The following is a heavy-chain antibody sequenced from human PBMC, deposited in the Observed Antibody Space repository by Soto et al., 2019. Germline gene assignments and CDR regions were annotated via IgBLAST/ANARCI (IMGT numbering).Heavy chain of an antibody. J-gene: IGHJ3*01. D-gene: IGHD3-10*01. CDR1: GFSFRDAW. Sequence: EVQMVESGGGRVKPGGSLRLSCAVSGFSFRDAWMNWVRQAPGKGLEWVGRIKSRAAGGAIDYGAPVKGRFASSRDDSGDTLFWQINSRETEDTAMYDVTTDGSFGGVVVAFHLWGQGTMLSVSS. V-gene: IGHV3-15*07. CDR3: TTDGSFGGVVVAFHL. CDR2: IKSRAAGGAI.